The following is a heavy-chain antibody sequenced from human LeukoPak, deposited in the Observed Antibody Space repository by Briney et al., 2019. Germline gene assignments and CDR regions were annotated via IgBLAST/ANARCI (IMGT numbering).Heavy chain of an antibody. J-gene: IGHJ4*02. Sequence: GASVKVSCKASGGTFSSYAISCVRQAPGQGLEWMGGIIPIFGTANYAQKFQGRVTITADESTSTAYMELSSLRSEDTAVYYCARDRDYGDYFRPYSFDYWGQGTLVTVSS. D-gene: IGHD4-17*01. V-gene: IGHV1-69*13. CDR1: GGTFSSYA. CDR3: ARDRDYGDYFRPYSFDY. CDR2: IIPIFGTA.